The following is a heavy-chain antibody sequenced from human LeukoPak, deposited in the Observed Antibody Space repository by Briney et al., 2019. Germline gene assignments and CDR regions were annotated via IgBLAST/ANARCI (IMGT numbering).Heavy chain of an antibody. J-gene: IGHJ4*02. CDR3: ARDRFKEYGDTELGY. CDR1: GFTFGRHW. D-gene: IGHD2-21*02. V-gene: IGHV3-7*01. Sequence: GGSLRLSCAASGFTFGRHWMSWVRQAPGKGLEWVAHMNQGGSETTNVDSVKGRFTISRDNAKNSVYLHMNSLRAEDTAVYYCARDRFKEYGDTELGYWGQGILVTVSS. CDR2: MNQGGSET.